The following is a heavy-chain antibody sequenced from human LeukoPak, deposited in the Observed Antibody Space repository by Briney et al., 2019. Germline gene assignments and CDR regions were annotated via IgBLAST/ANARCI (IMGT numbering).Heavy chain of an antibody. J-gene: IGHJ3*02. CDR2: IITTLGIA. V-gene: IGHV1-69*04. CDR1: GGTFSTYT. Sequence: SVKVSCKASGGTFSTYTMIWVRQAPGQGLEWMGRIITTLGIANYAQKFQGRVTITADKSTSTAYMELSNLRSEDTAMYFCAREYPRAFDIWGQGTMVTVSS. CDR3: AREYPRAFDI. D-gene: IGHD2-2*02.